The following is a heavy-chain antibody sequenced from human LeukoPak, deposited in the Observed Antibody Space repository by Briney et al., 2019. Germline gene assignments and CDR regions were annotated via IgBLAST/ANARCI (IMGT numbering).Heavy chain of an antibody. CDR1: GFTFSSYS. V-gene: IGHV3-23*01. CDR2: ISGSGSVS. CDR3: ANGMDV. J-gene: IGHJ6*02. Sequence: GGSLRLSCAASGFTFSSYSMNWVRQAPGKGLEWISYISGSGSVSYYADSVKGRFTISRDNSKSTLYLQMNNLRAEDTAVYYCANGMDVWGQGTTVTVSS.